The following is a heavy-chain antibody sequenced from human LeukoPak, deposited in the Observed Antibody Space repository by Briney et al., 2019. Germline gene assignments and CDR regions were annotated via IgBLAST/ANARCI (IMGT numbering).Heavy chain of an antibody. CDR1: GFTFSSYA. Sequence: GGALRLSCAASGFTFSSYAISWVRQAPGKGLEWVSAISGSGGSTYYADPVKGRFTISRDNAKNSLYLQMNSLRAEDTAVYYCASSMRPMYYFDYWGQGTLVTVSS. CDR2: ISGSGGST. D-gene: IGHD2/OR15-2a*01. J-gene: IGHJ4*02. V-gene: IGHV3-23*01. CDR3: ASSMRPMYYFDY.